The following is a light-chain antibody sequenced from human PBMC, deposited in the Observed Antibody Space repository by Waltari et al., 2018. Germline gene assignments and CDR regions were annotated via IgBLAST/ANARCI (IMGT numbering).Light chain of an antibody. J-gene: IGLJ2*01. V-gene: IGLV3-19*01. Sequence: SSELTQDPVVSVALGQTVRITCQGDSLRKYHASWYQQKPGQAPVLVIYGQNNRHSAIADRFAGSTSGNTCSLTITGAQAEDEADYYCGSRDSSGNHEVFGGGTKLTVL. CDR2: GQN. CDR3: GSRDSSGNHEV. CDR1: SLRKYH.